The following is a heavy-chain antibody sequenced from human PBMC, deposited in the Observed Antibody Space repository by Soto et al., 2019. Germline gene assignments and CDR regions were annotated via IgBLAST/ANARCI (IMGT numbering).Heavy chain of an antibody. J-gene: IGHJ5*02. D-gene: IGHD3-3*01. Sequence: AGGSLSLSCTASGFTFSDYYMTWIRQAPGKGLEWVSYISTAGSTIYYADSVKGRFTISRDNAKNLLYLQMNNLRAEDTAVYYCARPTYYDWAWGQGTLVTVSS. CDR1: GFTFSDYY. V-gene: IGHV3-11*01. CDR3: ARPTYYDWA. CDR2: ISTAGSTI.